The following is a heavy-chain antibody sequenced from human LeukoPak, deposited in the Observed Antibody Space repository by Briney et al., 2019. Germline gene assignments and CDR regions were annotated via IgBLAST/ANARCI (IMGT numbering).Heavy chain of an antibody. CDR2: MNPKRGNT. CDR1: GYTFTSYV. V-gene: IGHV1-8*03. CDR3: ARGRITIFGVIGVY. J-gene: IGHJ4*02. D-gene: IGHD3-3*01. Sequence: ASVKVSCMASGYTFTSYVLNWVRPATGQGRERMGWMNPKRGNTGNAQKVQGRFTITRNTSISTAYMELSSLRSEDTAVYYCARGRITIFGVIGVYWGQGTLVTVSS.